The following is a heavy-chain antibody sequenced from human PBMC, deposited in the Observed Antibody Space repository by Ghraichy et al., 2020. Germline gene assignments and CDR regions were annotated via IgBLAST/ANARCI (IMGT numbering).Heavy chain of an antibody. CDR1: EFSFSSYA. D-gene: IGHD5-18*01. CDR3: ARATGCSYGKSAFDY. V-gene: IGHV3-23*01. Sequence: GGSLRLSCAASEFSFSSYAMSWVRQAPGKGLDWVSGITGSGGTTNYADSVKGRFTISRDNSKNMLYLQMNSLRAEDTAVYYCARATGCSYGKSAFDYWGQGTLVTVSS. J-gene: IGHJ4*02. CDR2: ITGSGGTT.